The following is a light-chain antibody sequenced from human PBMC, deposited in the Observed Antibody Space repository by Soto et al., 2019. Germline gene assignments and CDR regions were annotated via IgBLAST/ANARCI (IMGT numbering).Light chain of an antibody. CDR1: SSAFGGYNY. CDR2: DVT. V-gene: IGLV2-14*01. CDR3: SSYTSRSTYV. Sequence: QSALTQPASLSGSPGQSIAISCTGTSSAFGGYNYDSWYQQHPGKAPKLIIYDVTNRPSGVSNRFSGSKSGNTGSLTISGLQAEDETDYYCSSYTSRSTYVFGTGTKLTV. J-gene: IGLJ1*01.